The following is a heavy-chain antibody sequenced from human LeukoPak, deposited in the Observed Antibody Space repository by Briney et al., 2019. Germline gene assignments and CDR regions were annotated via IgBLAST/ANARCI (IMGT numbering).Heavy chain of an antibody. CDR1: GGSISSSSYY. V-gene: IGHV4-39*01. CDR3: ARRYSSSWYSETDY. CDR2: IYYSGGT. J-gene: IGHJ4*02. D-gene: IGHD6-13*01. Sequence: TSETLSLTCTVSGGSISSSSYYWGWIRQPPGKGLVWIGSIYYSGGTSYNPSLKSRVTISVDTSKNQFSLKLSSVTAADTAVYYCARRYSSSWYSETDYWGQGTLVTVSS.